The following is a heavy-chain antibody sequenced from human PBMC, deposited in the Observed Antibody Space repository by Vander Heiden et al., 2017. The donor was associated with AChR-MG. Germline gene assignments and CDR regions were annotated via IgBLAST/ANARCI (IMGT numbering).Heavy chain of an antibody. Sequence: EVQLVESGGGLIQPGGSLRLSCAASGFNFSNYSMNWVRQAPGKGLEWVSYISSSSSTIYYADSVKGRFTISRDNAKNSLYLQMNSLRDKDTAVYYCARDAAKAAYWGQGTLVTVSS. D-gene: IGHD6-25*01. J-gene: IGHJ4*02. CDR3: ARDAAKAAY. CDR2: ISSSSSTI. CDR1: GFNFSNYS. V-gene: IGHV3-48*02.